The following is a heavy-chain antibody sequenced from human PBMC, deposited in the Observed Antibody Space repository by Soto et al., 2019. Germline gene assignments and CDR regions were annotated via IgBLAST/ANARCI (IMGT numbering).Heavy chain of an antibody. CDR1: GLTFSSYW. Sequence: EVQLVESGGGLVQPGGSLRLSCAASGLTFSSYWMHWVRQAPGKGLVWVSRINTGGSSTTYADSVKGRFTISRDNTKNTLDLQMNSLRVEDTAVYYCARASGSNIHFDYWGQGTLVTVSS. CDR2: INTGGSST. D-gene: IGHD1-26*01. J-gene: IGHJ4*02. V-gene: IGHV3-74*01. CDR3: ARASGSNIHFDY.